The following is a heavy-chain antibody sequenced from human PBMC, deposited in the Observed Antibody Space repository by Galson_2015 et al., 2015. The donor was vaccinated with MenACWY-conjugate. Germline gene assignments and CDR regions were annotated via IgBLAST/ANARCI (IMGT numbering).Heavy chain of an antibody. CDR1: GFTFGDYL. CDR3: ARADHRFCSRTNCPFDY. CDR2: IRSKAYGGTP. Sequence: LRLSCATSGFTFGDYLMSWFRQAPGKGLEWVGFIRSKAYGGTPEYAASVASRFTVSRDDFKSIAYLQMNSLKTEDTAVYSCARADHRFCSRTNCPFDYWGQGTLVTVSS. V-gene: IGHV3-49*03. D-gene: IGHD2-2*01. J-gene: IGHJ4*02.